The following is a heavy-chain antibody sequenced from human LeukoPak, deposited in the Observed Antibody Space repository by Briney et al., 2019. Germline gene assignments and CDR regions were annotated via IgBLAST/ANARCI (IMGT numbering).Heavy chain of an antibody. J-gene: IGHJ6*02. CDR1: GFTFSSYA. Sequence: GGSLRLSCAASGFTFSSYAMHWVRQAPGKGLEWVAVISYDGSNKYYADSVKGRFTISRDNSKNTLYLQMNSLRAEDTAVYYCARARDSSWSEYYYYGMDVWGQGTTVTVSS. CDR3: ARARDSSWSEYYYYGMDV. D-gene: IGHD6-13*01. V-gene: IGHV3-30-3*01. CDR2: ISYDGSNK.